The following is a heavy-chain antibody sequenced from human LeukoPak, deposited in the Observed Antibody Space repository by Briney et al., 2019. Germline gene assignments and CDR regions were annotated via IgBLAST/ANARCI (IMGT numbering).Heavy chain of an antibody. CDR2: INHSGST. D-gene: IGHD3-22*01. J-gene: IGHJ3*02. V-gene: IGHV4-34*01. CDR1: GGSFSGYY. Sequence: SETLSLTCAVYGGSFSGYYWTWVRQPPGKGLEWIGEINHSGSTNYNPSLKSRVTISVDTSKNQFSLKLSSVTAADTAVYYCARGGRLLPDAFDIWGQGTMVTVSS. CDR3: ARGGRLLPDAFDI.